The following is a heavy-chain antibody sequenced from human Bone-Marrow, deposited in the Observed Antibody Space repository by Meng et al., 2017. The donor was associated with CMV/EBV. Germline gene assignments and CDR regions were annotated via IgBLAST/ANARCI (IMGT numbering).Heavy chain of an antibody. V-gene: IGHV3-21*01. J-gene: IGHJ4*02. Sequence: GGSLRLSCAASGFTFSSYSMNWVRQAPGKGLEWVSSISSSSSYIYYADSVKGRFTISRDNAKNSLYLQMNSLRAEGTAVYYCARDRRAARPNIDYWGQGTLVTVSS. CDR1: GFTFSSYS. CDR2: ISSSSSYI. CDR3: ARDRRAARPNIDY. D-gene: IGHD6-6*01.